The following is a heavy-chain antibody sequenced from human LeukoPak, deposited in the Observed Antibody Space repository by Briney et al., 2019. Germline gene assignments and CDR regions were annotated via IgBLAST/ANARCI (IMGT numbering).Heavy chain of an antibody. CDR2: ISNSGNTP. J-gene: IGHJ4*02. V-gene: IGHV3-23*01. CDR3: TRDYRGTFDY. Sequence: GGSLRLSCAASGFTFSNYAMSWVRQAPGKGLEWVSAISNSGNTPYYADSVKGRFTISRDNAKNSLYLQMNSLRAEDTAIYYCTRDYRGTFDYWGQGTLVTVSS. CDR1: GFTFSNYA. D-gene: IGHD1-26*01.